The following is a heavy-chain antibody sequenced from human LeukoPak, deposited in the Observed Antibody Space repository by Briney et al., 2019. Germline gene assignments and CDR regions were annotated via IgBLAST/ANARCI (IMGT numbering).Heavy chain of an antibody. J-gene: IGHJ3*01. CDR1: GNTPTELS. V-gene: IGHV1-24*01. CDR2: FDPEDVEI. D-gene: IGHD3-3*01. Sequence: ASVKVSCKLSGNTPTELSMHWVRQVPGKGLEWMRGFDPEDVEIIYAQKFKGRVTMTEDTSTDTAYMELSSLKSEDTAVYYCATFAIFGVFTYAFDVWGQGTMVTVSS. CDR3: ATFAIFGVFTYAFDV.